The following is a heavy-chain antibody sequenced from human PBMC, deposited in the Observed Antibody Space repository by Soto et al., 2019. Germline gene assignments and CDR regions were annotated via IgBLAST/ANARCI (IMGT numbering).Heavy chain of an antibody. V-gene: IGHV1-46*01. D-gene: IGHD3-22*01. J-gene: IGHJ3*02. CDR1: GYTFTSYY. CDR3: ASPGYYDSSGYFHDAFDI. CDR2: INPSGGST. Sequence: EASVKVSCKASGYTFTSYYMHWVRQAPGQGLEWMGIINPSGGSTSYAQKFQGRVTMTRDTSTSTVYMELSSLRSEDTAVYYCASPGYYDSSGYFHDAFDIWGQGTMVTVSS.